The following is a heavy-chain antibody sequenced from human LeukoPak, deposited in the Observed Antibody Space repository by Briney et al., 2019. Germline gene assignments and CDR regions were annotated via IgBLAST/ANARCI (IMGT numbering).Heavy chain of an antibody. Sequence: ASVKVSCKASGGTFSSYAISWARQAPGQGLEWMGWISAYNGNTNYAQKLQGRVTMTTDTSTSTAYMELRSLRSDDTAVYYCARDRNDLEWLLRYDYWGQGTLVTVSS. CDR3: ARDRNDLEWLLRYDY. J-gene: IGHJ4*02. CDR2: ISAYNGNT. D-gene: IGHD3-3*01. CDR1: GGTFSSYA. V-gene: IGHV1-18*01.